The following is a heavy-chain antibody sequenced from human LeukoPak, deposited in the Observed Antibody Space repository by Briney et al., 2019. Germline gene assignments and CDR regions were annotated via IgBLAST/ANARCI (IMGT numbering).Heavy chain of an antibody. V-gene: IGHV6-1*01. J-gene: IGHJ4*02. Sequence: SQTLSLTCAISGDSVSSNTAAWNWIRQSPSRGLEWLGRTYYRPKWYYDYDTSLKSRVTINPDTSRNQFSLQLNSVTPEDTAVYYCARDLMITFGGVIVTPDWGQGTLVTVSS. CDR1: GDSVSSNTAA. CDR3: ARDLMITFGGVIVTPD. CDR2: TYYRPKWYY. D-gene: IGHD3-16*02.